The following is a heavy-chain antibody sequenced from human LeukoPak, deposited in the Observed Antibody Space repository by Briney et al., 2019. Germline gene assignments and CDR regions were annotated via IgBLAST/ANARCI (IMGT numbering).Heavy chain of an antibody. CDR3: ARLGIGRYFDY. V-gene: IGHV3-13*01. D-gene: IGHD7-27*01. J-gene: IGHJ4*02. CDR2: IGTAGDT. Sequence: PGGSLRLSCAASGFTFSSYDMHWVRQATGKGLEWVSAIGTAGDTYYPGSVKGRSTISRENAKNSLYLQMNSLRAGDTAVYYCARLGIGRYFDYWGQGTLVTVSS. CDR1: GFTFSSYD.